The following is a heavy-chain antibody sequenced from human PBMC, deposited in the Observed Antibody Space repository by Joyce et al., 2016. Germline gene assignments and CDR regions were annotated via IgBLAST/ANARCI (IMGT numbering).Heavy chain of an antibody. CDR1: GGSISGINYY. V-gene: IGHV4-39*07. CDR2: IFYSGST. D-gene: IGHD3-10*01. CDR3: AREPNYYGSGSYGKFDS. Sequence: QLQLHESGPGLVKPSETLSLTCTVSGGSISGINYYWGWIRQPPGKGLEWVGSIFYSGSTFYTPSLKSRITMSVDTSKNQFSLKLTSVTAADTAVYYCAREPNYYGSGSYGKFDSWGQGTLVTVSS. J-gene: IGHJ4*02.